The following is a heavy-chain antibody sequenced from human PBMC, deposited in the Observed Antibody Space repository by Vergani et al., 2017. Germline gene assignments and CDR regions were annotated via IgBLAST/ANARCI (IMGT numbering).Heavy chain of an antibody. J-gene: IGHJ4*02. CDR3: ARGVGSSWYYFDY. D-gene: IGHD6-13*01. CDR1: GGSISDFY. V-gene: IGHV4-4*07. CDR2: IYSSDNT. Sequence: QVQLQESGPGLVKPSETLSLTCTVSGGSISDFYWSWIRQPAGKGLEWIGRIYSSDNTDYNPSLKSRATMSLDTSRNQFSLNLNSVTAADTAVYYCARGVGSSWYYFDYWGQGTLVTVSS.